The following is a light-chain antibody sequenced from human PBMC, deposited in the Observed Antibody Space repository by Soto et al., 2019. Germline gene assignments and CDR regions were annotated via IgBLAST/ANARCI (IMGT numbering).Light chain of an antibody. J-gene: IGKJ5*01. CDR2: DAS. Sequence: EIVWTQSPATLSLSPGERATLSCRASQSVSRYLAWYQQKPGQAPRLLIYDASNRATGIPARFSGSGSGTDFTLTISSLEPEDFAVYYCQHRTEWPITFGQGTRLENK. V-gene: IGKV3-11*01. CDR1: QSVSRY. CDR3: QHRTEWPIT.